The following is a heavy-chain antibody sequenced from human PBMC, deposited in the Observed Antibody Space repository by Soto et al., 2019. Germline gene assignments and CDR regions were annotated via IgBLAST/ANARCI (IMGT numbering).Heavy chain of an antibody. J-gene: IGHJ5*02. CDR3: ARSEGDYYGSGSHHPRSWIHP. D-gene: IGHD3-10*01. CDR2: IYYSGST. Sequence: SETLSLTCTVSGGSISSSSYYWGWIRQPPGKGLEWIGSIYYSGSTNYNPSLKSRVTISVDTSKNQFSLKLSSVTAADTAVYYCARSEGDYYGSGSHHPRSWIHPSGQATLVTVSS. V-gene: IGHV4-39*07. CDR1: GGSISSSSYY.